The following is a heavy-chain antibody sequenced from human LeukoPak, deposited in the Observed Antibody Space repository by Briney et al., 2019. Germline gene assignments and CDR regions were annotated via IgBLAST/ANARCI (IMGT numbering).Heavy chain of an antibody. V-gene: IGHV3-23*01. Sequence: PGGSLRLSCVASGFTFSTYAMSWVRQAPGKGLEWVSSVSESGGSTYYADSVRGRFTIARDNSKNMVYLQMDSLRAEDTAVYYCAKDLVVFNNLRENYWGQGTLVTVSS. CDR2: VSESGGST. CDR3: AKDLVVFNNLRENY. J-gene: IGHJ4*02. D-gene: IGHD3-22*01. CDR1: GFTFSTYA.